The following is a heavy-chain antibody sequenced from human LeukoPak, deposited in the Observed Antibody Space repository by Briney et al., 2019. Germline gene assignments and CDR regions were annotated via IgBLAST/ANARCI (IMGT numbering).Heavy chain of an antibody. CDR3: ARQRGYYGDYEGFDY. Sequence: ASVKVSCKASGYTFTSYGISWVRQAPGQGLEWMGWINTNTGNPTYAQGFTGRFVFSLDTSVSTAYLQISSLKAEDTAVYYCARQRGYYGDYEGFDYWGQGTLVTVSS. J-gene: IGHJ4*02. CDR2: INTNTGNP. D-gene: IGHD4-17*01. V-gene: IGHV7-4-1*02. CDR1: GYTFTSYG.